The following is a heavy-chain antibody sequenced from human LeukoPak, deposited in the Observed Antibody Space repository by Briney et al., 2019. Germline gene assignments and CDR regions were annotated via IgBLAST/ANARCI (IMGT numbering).Heavy chain of an antibody. CDR2: INHSGST. CDR3: ARAQSPSIAAARNYYYYYGMDV. V-gene: IGHV4-34*01. Sequence: PSETLSLTCAVYGGSFSGYYWSWIRQPPGKGLEWIGEINHSGSTNYNPSLKSRVTISVNTSKNQFSLKLSSVTAADTAVYYCARAQSPSIAAARNYYYYYGMDVWGQGTTVTVSS. CDR1: GGSFSGYY. D-gene: IGHD6-13*01. J-gene: IGHJ6*02.